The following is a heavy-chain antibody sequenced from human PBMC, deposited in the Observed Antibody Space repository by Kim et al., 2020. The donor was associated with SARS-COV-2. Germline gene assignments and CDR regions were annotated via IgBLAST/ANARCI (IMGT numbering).Heavy chain of an antibody. CDR1: GHSLIKFW. Sequence: GESLKISCQVSGHSLIKFWIMWVRQMPGKGLEWMGTIHLGDSDSDARYSPAFQGQVIISADGPTDTAFLEWGSLEASDTAMYYCAGMRATALFDTWGQGTLVTVSS. CDR2: IHLGDSDSDA. J-gene: IGHJ4*02. CDR3: AGMRATALFDT. D-gene: IGHD2-21*02. V-gene: IGHV5-51*04.